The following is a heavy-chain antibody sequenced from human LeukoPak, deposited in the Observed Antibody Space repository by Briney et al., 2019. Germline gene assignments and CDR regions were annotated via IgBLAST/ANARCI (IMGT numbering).Heavy chain of an antibody. CDR2: ISSTGSTI. CDR3: ARGIVEFDY. CDR1: GFTFSSYE. Sequence: GGSLRLSCAASGFTFSSYELNWVRQAPGKGLEWVSYISSTGSTIYYADSVKGRFTISRDNAKTSLYLQMNSLRAEDTALYYCARGIVEFDYWGQGTPVTVSS. D-gene: IGHD1-26*01. V-gene: IGHV3-48*03. J-gene: IGHJ4*02.